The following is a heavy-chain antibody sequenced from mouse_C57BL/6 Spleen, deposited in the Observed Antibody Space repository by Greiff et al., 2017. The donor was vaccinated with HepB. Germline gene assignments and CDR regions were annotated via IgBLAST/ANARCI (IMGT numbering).Heavy chain of an antibody. CDR3: TRTLLWSYAMDY. J-gene: IGHJ4*01. CDR1: GYTFTSYW. D-gene: IGHD2-1*01. CDR2: IYPGNSDT. Sequence: VQLQQSGTVLARPGASVKMSCKTSGYTFTSYWMHWVKQRPGQGLEWIGAIYPGNSDTSYNQKFKGKAKLTAVTSASTAYMELSSLTNEDSAVYYCTRTLLWSYAMDYWGQGTSVTVSS. V-gene: IGHV1-5*01.